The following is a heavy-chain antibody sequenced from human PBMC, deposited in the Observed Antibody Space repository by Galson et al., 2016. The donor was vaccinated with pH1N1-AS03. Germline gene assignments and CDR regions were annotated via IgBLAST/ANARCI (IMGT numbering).Heavy chain of an antibody. V-gene: IGHV1-8*03. CDR3: ARGVVGCSGPACSGTLRFDP. J-gene: IGHJ5*02. Sequence: SVKVSCKASGYTFTTYDINWVRQAPGQGLEWMGWMNPDSGNTGYAPSFQGRVTITRDTSISTAYMERSSLRSEDTAVYYCARGVVGCSGPACSGTLRFDPWGQGTLVTVSS. CDR2: MNPDSGNT. CDR1: GYTFTTYD. D-gene: IGHD2-15*01.